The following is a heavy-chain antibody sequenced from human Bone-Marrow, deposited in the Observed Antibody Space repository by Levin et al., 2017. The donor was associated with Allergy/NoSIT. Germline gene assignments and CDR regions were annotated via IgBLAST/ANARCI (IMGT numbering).Heavy chain of an antibody. V-gene: IGHV3-30*18. Sequence: PGGSLRLSCAASGFTFSNYGMHWVRQAPGKGLEWVAIISYDGSNEYYADSVKGRFTISRDISKYTLYLQMNSLRAEDTAVYYCAKGHYYDSSGRYSYLDSWGQGTLVTVSS. CDR3: AKGHYYDSSGRYSYLDS. J-gene: IGHJ4*02. D-gene: IGHD3-22*01. CDR2: ISYDGSNE. CDR1: GFTFSNYG.